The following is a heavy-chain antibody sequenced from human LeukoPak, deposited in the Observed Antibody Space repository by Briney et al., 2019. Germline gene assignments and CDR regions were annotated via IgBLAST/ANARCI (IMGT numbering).Heavy chain of an antibody. Sequence: SETLSLTCTVSGGSISSGSYYWSWIRQPAGKGLEWIGRIYTSGSTNYNPSLKSRVTISVDTSKNQFSLKLSSATAADTAVYYCARAGGGKSAVNWFDPWGQGTLGTVSS. D-gene: IGHD6-19*01. CDR3: ARAGGGKSAVNWFDP. V-gene: IGHV4-61*02. J-gene: IGHJ5*02. CDR1: GGSISSGSYY. CDR2: IYTSGST.